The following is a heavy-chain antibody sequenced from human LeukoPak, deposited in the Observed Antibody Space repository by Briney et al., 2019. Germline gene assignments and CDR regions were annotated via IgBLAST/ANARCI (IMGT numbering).Heavy chain of an antibody. V-gene: IGHV3-21*01. D-gene: IGHD3-10*01. CDR3: ARGPLLWFGEVEVQFDY. CDR2: ISSSSSYV. Sequence: GGSLRLSCAASGFTFSSYSMIWVRQAPGKGLEWVSSISSSSSYVYYADSVKGRFTISRDNAKNSLYLQMNSLRAEDTAVYYCARGPLLWFGEVEVQFDYWGQGTLVTVSS. J-gene: IGHJ4*02. CDR1: GFTFSSYS.